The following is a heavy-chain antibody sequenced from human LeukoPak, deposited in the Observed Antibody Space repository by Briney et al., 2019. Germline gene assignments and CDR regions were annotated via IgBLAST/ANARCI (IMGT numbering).Heavy chain of an antibody. D-gene: IGHD3-9*01. CDR1: GFTFDDYA. CDR2: ISWNSGSI. CDR3: AKDKGSGGYYDILTGYYKGYYYYYGMDV. V-gene: IGHV3-9*01. J-gene: IGHJ6*02. Sequence: PGRSLRLSCAASGFTFDDYAMHWVRQAPGKGLEWVSGISWNSGSIGYADSVKGRFTISRDNAKNSLYLQMNSLRAGDTALYYCAKDKGSGGYYDILTGYYKGYYYYYGMDVWGQGTTVTVSS.